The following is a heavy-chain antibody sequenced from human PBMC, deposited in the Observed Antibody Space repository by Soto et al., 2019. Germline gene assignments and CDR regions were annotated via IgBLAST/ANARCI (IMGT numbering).Heavy chain of an antibody. CDR3: ARDGGVIAARGAFDI. CDR1: GFTFSSYA. V-gene: IGHV3-30-3*01. CDR2: ISYDGSNK. J-gene: IGHJ3*02. Sequence: GGSLRLSCAASGFTFSSYAMHWVRQAPGKGLEWVAVISYDGSNKYYADSVKGRFTISRDNSKNTLYLQMNSLRAEDTAVYYCARDGGVIAARGAFDIWGQGTMVT. D-gene: IGHD6-6*01.